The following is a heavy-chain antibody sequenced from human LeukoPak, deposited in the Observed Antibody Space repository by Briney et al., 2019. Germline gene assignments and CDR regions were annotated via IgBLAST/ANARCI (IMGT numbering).Heavy chain of an antibody. D-gene: IGHD2-15*01. V-gene: IGHV3-21*06. Sequence: GGSLRLSCTASGFSFSTYAMTWVRQAPGKGLEWISSMSSGSRYIYYADSVRGRFTISRDNTKNSLYLLMDNLRAEDTAIYYCARDRPTGASRVFVVQWGQGTPVTVSS. CDR2: MSSGSRYI. J-gene: IGHJ4*02. CDR3: ARDRPTGASRVFVVQ. CDR1: GFSFSTYA.